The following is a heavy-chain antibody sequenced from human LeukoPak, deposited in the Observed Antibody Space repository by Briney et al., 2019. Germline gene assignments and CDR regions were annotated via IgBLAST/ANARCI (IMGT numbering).Heavy chain of an antibody. V-gene: IGHV3-49*03. CDR3: TRARRRSTYD. Sequence: GGSLRLSCTGSEFKFSDYVMSWFRQAPGKGLEWVGFIRSKSYGATTEYAASVKGRFSISRDDSKSIAYLQMNSLETEDTAVYFCTRARRRSTYDWGQGTLVTVSS. CDR2: IRSKSYGATT. D-gene: IGHD5-18*01. CDR1: EFKFSDYV. J-gene: IGHJ4*02.